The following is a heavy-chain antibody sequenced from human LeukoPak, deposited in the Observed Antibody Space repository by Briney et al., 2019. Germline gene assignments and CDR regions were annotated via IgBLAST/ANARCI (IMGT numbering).Heavy chain of an antibody. CDR2: MNPNSGNT. J-gene: IGHJ6*03. Sequence: GASVKVSCKASGGTFSSYAISWVRQATGQGLEWMGWMNPNSGNTGYAQKFQGRVTITRNTSISTAYMELSSLRSEDTAVYYCARGQAGGLLYYYYYMDVWGKGTTVTVSS. CDR3: ARGQAGGLLYYYYYMDV. V-gene: IGHV1-8*03. CDR1: GGTFSSYA. D-gene: IGHD3-10*01.